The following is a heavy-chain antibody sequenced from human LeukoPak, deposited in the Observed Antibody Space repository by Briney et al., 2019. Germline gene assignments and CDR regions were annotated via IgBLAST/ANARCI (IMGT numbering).Heavy chain of an antibody. Sequence: GGSLRLSCAASGFSFSSYAMTWARQAPVKGLEWVSAISGDGTRTYYADSVKGRFTISRDNSKNTLHLEMSSLRVEDTAIYYCAKWPEGAMDYFDYWGQGTLVTVSS. J-gene: IGHJ4*02. CDR3: AKWPEGAMDYFDY. D-gene: IGHD3-16*01. CDR1: GFSFSSYA. V-gene: IGHV3-23*01. CDR2: ISGDGTRT.